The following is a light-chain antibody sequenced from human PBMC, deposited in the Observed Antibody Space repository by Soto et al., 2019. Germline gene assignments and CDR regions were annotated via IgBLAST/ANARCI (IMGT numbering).Light chain of an antibody. CDR2: WAS. Sequence: DIVMTQSPDSLAASLGERAIISCTSSRSVLSSSNNKNYLAWYQQKPRQPPKLLIYWASTRESGVPDRFRGSGSGTEFTLTISSLPAEDAAVYYCQQYYTSPFTFGPGTKVDIK. CDR1: RSVLSSSNNKNY. CDR3: QQYYTSPFT. V-gene: IGKV4-1*01. J-gene: IGKJ3*01.